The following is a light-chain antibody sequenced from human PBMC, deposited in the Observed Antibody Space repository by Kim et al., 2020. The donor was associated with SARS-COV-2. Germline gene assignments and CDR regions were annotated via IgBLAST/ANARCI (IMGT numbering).Light chain of an antibody. CDR1: QSLLHSNGYNY. CDR2: WGS. V-gene: IGKV2-28*01. J-gene: IGKJ2*01. Sequence: PASISCRSSQSLLHSNGYNYFDWYLQQPGQSPQLLIYWGSNRASGVPDRFSGSGSGTDFTLKISRVEAEDVGVYYCMQALQTPPYTFGQGTKLEI. CDR3: MQALQTPPYT.